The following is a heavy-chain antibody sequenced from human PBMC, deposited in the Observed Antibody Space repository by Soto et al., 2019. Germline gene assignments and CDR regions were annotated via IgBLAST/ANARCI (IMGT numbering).Heavy chain of an antibody. J-gene: IGHJ4*02. Sequence: QVQLQESGPGLVKPSQTLSLTCTVSGGSISSGGYYWSWIRQHPGKGLEWIGYIYYSGRTYYNPSLKSRVTRSVDTSKNQLPLKLSSVTAADTAVYYCVRGLFVELLSRGYFDSWGQGTLVTVSS. CDR2: IYYSGRT. V-gene: IGHV4-31*03. CDR1: GGSISSGGYY. CDR3: VRGLFVELLSRGYFDS. D-gene: IGHD3-10*01.